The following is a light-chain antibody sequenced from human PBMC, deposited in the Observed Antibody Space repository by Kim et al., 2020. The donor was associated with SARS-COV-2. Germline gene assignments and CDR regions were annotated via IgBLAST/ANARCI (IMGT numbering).Light chain of an antibody. V-gene: IGKV3-15*01. CDR1: QPVVNK. CDR3: QQYYNWPPVT. J-gene: IGKJ4*01. CDR2: CIS. Sequence: PPGQGATLSCRASQPVVNKLAWYQLKPGQAPRLLIHCISTRATGVPARFIGSGSGTEFTLTISSLQFEDLAVYYCQQYYNWPPVTFGGGTKVDIK.